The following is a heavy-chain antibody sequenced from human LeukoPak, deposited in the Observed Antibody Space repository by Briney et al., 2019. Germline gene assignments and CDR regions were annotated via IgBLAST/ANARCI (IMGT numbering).Heavy chain of an antibody. J-gene: IGHJ4*02. CDR1: GFIFSSYG. CDR2: ISYDGSNK. V-gene: IGHV3-30*18. Sequence: GGSLRLSCAVSGFIFSSYGMHWVRQAPGKGLEWVAVISYDGSNKYYADSVKGRFTISRDNSKNTLYLQMNSLRAEDTAVYYCAKDYVGYSSGWGQGTLVTVSS. D-gene: IGHD6-19*01. CDR3: AKDYVGYSSG.